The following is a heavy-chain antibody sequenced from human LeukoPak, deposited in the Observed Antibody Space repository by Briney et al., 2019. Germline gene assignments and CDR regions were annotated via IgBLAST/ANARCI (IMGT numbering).Heavy chain of an antibody. CDR1: GFTFSSYA. V-gene: IGHV3-23*01. Sequence: GGSLRLSCAASGFTFSSYAMSWVRQAPGKGLEWVSAISSSGGRTYYADSVKGRFTISRDNSKNTLYLQMNSLRAEDTAVYYCAKGSGIAVAGIGGSYFDYWGQGTLVTVSS. J-gene: IGHJ4*02. CDR2: ISSSGGRT. CDR3: AKGSGIAVAGIGGSYFDY. D-gene: IGHD6-19*01.